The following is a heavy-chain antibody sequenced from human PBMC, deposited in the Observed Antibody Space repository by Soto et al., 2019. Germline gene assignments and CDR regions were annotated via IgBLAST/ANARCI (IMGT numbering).Heavy chain of an antibody. V-gene: IGHV3-30-3*01. J-gene: IGHJ6*02. CDR2: ISYDGSNK. CDR1: GFTFSSYA. CDR3: AREGAAAGIDLYYYYGMDV. Sequence: GGSLRLSCAASGFTFSSYAMHWVRQAPGKGLEWVAVISYDGSNKYYEDSVKGRFTISRDNSKNTLYLQMNSLRAEDTAVYYCAREGAAAGIDLYYYYGMDVWGQGTTVTVSS. D-gene: IGHD6-13*01.